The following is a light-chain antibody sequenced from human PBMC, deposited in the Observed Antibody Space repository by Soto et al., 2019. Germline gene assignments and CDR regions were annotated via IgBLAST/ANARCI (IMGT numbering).Light chain of an antibody. Sequence: IQLTQSPSSLSASVGDRVTITCRASQGISSYLAWYQQKPGKAPKRLIYAASTLQRGVPSRFSGSGSGTDFTLTISNLQPEDFATYYCQHAMSFPITFGQGTRLEIK. CDR1: QGISSY. J-gene: IGKJ5*01. CDR3: QHAMSFPIT. V-gene: IGKV1-9*01. CDR2: AAS.